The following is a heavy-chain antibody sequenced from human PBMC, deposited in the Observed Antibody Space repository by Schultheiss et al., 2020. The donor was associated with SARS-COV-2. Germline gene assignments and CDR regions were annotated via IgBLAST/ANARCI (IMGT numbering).Heavy chain of an antibody. V-gene: IGHV1-69*13. D-gene: IGHD6-19*01. CDR2: IIPIFGTA. CDR1: GGTFSSYA. CDR3: AREWSSQAVSYYFDY. Sequence: SVKVSCKASGGTFSSYAISWVRQAPGQGLEWMGGIIPIFGTANYAQKFQGRVTITADESTSTAYMELSSLRSEDTAVYYCAREWSSQAVSYYFDYWGQGTLVTVSS. J-gene: IGHJ4*02.